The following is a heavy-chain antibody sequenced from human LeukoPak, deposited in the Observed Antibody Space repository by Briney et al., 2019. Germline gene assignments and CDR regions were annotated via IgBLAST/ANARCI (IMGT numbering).Heavy chain of an antibody. CDR2: ISSSSSTI. V-gene: IGHV3-48*01. CDR3: ARNYADLSGFYFDY. CDR1: GFTFSSYS. Sequence: GGSLRLSCAASGFTFSSYSMNWVRQAPGKGLEWVSYISSSSSTIYYADSVKGRFTISRDNAENSLYLQMNSLRGEDSAVYYCARNYADLSGFYFDYWGQGILVTVSS. J-gene: IGHJ4*02. D-gene: IGHD3-3*01.